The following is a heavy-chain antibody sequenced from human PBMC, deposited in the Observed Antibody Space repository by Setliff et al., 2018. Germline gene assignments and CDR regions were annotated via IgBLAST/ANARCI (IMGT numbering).Heavy chain of an antibody. Sequence: HPGGSLRLSCAAAGFTFSSHWMHWVRQAPGKGLEWVSMISGSAQTTYYADFVKGRFTIARDNAKNTLYLQMNSLRAEDTAVYYCARDVQPAAAEFDYWGQGTLVTVSS. CDR1: GFTFSSHW. D-gene: IGHD6-13*01. J-gene: IGHJ4*02. V-gene: IGHV3-74*01. CDR3: ARDVQPAAAEFDY. CDR2: ISGSAQTT.